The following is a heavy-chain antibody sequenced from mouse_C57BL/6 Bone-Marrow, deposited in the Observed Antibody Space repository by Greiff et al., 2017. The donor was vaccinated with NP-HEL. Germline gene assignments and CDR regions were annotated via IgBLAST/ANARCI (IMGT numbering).Heavy chain of an antibody. Sequence: EVHLVESGGGLVQPGGSLKLSCAASGFTFSDYYMYWVRQTPEKRLEWVAYISNGGGSTYYPDTVKGRFTISRDNAKNTLYLQMSRLKSEDTAMYYCARHGLPLAYWGQGTLVTVSA. CDR3: ARHGLPLAY. D-gene: IGHD2-2*01. J-gene: IGHJ3*01. CDR1: GFTFSDYY. V-gene: IGHV5-12*01. CDR2: ISNGGGST.